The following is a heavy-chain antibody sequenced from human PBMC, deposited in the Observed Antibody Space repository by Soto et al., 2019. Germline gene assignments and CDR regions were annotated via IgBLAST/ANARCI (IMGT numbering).Heavy chain of an antibody. Sequence: GSLRLSCAASGFTVSSNYMSWVRQAPGKGLEWVSVIYSGGSTYYADSVKGRFTISRDNSKNTLYLQMNSLRAEDTAVYYCARWGSGYRFDYWGQGTLVTVSS. V-gene: IGHV3-53*01. CDR1: GFTVSSNY. CDR2: IYSGGST. D-gene: IGHD3-10*01. CDR3: ARWGSGYRFDY. J-gene: IGHJ4*02.